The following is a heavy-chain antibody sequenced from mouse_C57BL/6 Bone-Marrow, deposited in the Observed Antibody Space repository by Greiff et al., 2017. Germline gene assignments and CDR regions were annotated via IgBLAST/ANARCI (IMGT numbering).Heavy chain of an antibody. CDR2: IDPNYGTT. D-gene: IGHD2-4*01. CDR1: GYSFTDYN. CDR3: ARGYDYDYAMDY. V-gene: IGHV1-39*01. J-gene: IGHJ4*01. Sequence: EVKLQESGPELVKPGASVKISCKASGYSFTDYNMNWVKQSNGKSLEWIGVIDPNYGTTSYNQKFKGKATLTVDQSSSTAYMQLNSLTSEDSAVYYCARGYDYDYAMDYWGQGTSVTVSS.